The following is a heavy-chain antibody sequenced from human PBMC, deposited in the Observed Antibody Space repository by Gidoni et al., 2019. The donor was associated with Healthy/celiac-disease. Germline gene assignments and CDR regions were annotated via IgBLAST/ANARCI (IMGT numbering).Heavy chain of an antibody. V-gene: IGHV4-34*01. CDR2: INHSGST. J-gene: IGHJ1*01. Sequence: QVQLQQWGEGLLKPSETLSLTCAVYGGSLSGYYWSWIRQPPGKGLEWIGEINHSGSTNYNPSLKSRVTISVDTSKNQFSLKLSSVTAADTAVYYCARGRYCSGGSCYSSYFQHWGQGTLVTVSS. CDR1: GGSLSGYY. D-gene: IGHD2-15*01. CDR3: ARGRYCSGGSCYSSYFQH.